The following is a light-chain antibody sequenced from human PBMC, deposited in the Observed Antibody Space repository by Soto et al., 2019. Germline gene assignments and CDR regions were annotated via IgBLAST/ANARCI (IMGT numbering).Light chain of an antibody. CDR2: DAS. Sequence: DIQMTQSPSTLSASVGDRVTITCRASQSISSWLAWYQQKPGKAPKLLSYDASSLESGVPSRFSGSGSGTEFTLTISSLQPDDFATYFCQQYDNYSRTFGQGTKVDIK. CDR3: QQYDNYSRT. CDR1: QSISSW. J-gene: IGKJ1*01. V-gene: IGKV1-5*01.